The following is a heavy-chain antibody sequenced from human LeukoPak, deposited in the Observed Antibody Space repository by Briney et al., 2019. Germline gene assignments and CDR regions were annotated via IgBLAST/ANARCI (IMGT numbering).Heavy chain of an antibody. D-gene: IGHD2-2*01. V-gene: IGHV1-69*01. Sequence: SVKVSCKASGGTFSSYATSWVRQAPGQGLEWMGGIIPIFGTANYAQKFQGRVTITADESTSTAYMELSSLRYEDTAVYYCARDPGIVVVPAAENWFDPWGQGTLVTVSS. J-gene: IGHJ5*02. CDR3: ARDPGIVVVPAAENWFDP. CDR2: IIPIFGTA. CDR1: GGTFSSYA.